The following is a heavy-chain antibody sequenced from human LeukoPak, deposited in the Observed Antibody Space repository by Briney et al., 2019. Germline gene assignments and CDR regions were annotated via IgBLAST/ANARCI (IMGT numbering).Heavy chain of an antibody. J-gene: IGHJ4*02. V-gene: IGHV3-74*01. CDR2: INTDGSST. D-gene: IGHD1-1*01. CDR1: GFTFSSYW. CDR3: GTGPRNEGEDD. Sequence: QPGGSLRLSCAASGFTFSSYWMHWVRHAPGKGLVWVSRINTDGSSTNYADSVKGRFTISRDNAKNTLYLQMNSLRAEDSAVYYCGTGPRNEGEDDWGQGTLVSVSS.